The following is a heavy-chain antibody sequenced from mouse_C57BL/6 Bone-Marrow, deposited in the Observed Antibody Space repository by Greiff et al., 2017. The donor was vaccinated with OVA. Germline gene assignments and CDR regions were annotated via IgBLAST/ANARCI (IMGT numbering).Heavy chain of an antibody. CDR2: IYPGRGST. V-gene: IGHV1-55*01. D-gene: IGHD1-1*01. J-gene: IGHJ3*01. CDR1: GYTFTSYW. Sequence: QVQLKQPGAELVKPGASVKMSCKASGYTFTSYWITWVKQRPGQGLEWIGDIYPGRGSTNYNEKFKSKATLTVDTSSSTAYMQLSSLTSEDSAVDYCARDYYGSSAWFAYWGQGTLVTVSA. CDR3: ARDYYGSSAWFAY.